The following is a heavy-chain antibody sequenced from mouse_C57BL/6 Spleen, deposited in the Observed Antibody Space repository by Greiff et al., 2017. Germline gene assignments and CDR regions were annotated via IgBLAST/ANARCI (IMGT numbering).Heavy chain of an antibody. CDR2: IHPNSGST. V-gene: IGHV1-64*01. J-gene: IGHJ3*01. CDR3: AREDYYGSSPFAY. CDR1: GYTFTSYW. Sequence: VQLQQPGAELVKPGASVKLSCKASGYTFTSYWMHWVKQRPGQGLEWIGMIHPNSGSTNYNEKFKSKATLTVDKSSRTAYMQLSSLTSEDSAVYYCAREDYYGSSPFAYWGQGTLVTVSA. D-gene: IGHD1-1*01.